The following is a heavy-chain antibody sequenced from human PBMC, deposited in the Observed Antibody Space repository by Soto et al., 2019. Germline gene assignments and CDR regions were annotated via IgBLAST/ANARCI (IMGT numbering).Heavy chain of an antibody. CDR2: IYYSGST. CDR3: ASHVLVYCSGGSCSALGAFDI. D-gene: IGHD2-15*01. Sequence: SETLSLTCTVSGGSISSSSYYWGWIRQPPGKGLEWIGSIYYSGSTYYNPSLKSRVTISVDTSTNHVSLELRSVTAADMAVYYCASHVLVYCSGGSCSALGAFDIWGQGTMGSVS. V-gene: IGHV4-39*02. J-gene: IGHJ3*02. CDR1: GGSISSSSYY.